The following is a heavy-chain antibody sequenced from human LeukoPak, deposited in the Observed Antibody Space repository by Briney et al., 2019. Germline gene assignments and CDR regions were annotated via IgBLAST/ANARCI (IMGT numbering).Heavy chain of an antibody. J-gene: IGHJ2*01. V-gene: IGHV3-7*01. D-gene: IGHD3-22*01. CDR1: GFTFSNYW. CDR3: ARDLGSMIVVRTTNWYFDL. CDR2: INQDGSEI. Sequence: GGSLRLSCAASGFTFSNYWMSWVRQAPGKGLEWLANINQDGSEIYYVDSVKGRFTISRDNGKNSLYLQINSLRADDTAVYYCARDLGSMIVVRTTNWYFDLWGRGTLVTVSS.